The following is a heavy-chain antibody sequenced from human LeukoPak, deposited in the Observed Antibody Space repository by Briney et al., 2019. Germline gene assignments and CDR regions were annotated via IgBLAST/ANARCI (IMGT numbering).Heavy chain of an antibody. CDR3: VRDGSFDI. J-gene: IGHJ3*02. CDR1: GYTFTGYY. CDR2: ISPNSGGT. V-gene: IGHV1-2*02. Sequence: ASVKVSCKTSGYTFTGYYIHWVRQAPGQGPEWMGWISPNSGGTNYAQKFQDRVSMTRDTSINTAYMELSGLRSDDTAVYYCVRDGSFDIWGQGTMATVSS. D-gene: IGHD3-10*01.